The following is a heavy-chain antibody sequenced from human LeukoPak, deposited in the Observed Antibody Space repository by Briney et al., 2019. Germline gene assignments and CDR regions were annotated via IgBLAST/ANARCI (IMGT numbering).Heavy chain of an antibody. CDR1: GYTFTSYG. CDR3: ARPQEEDGYNYNWAFDY. V-gene: IGHV1-18*01. CDR2: ISAYNGNT. D-gene: IGHD5-24*01. J-gene: IGHJ4*02. Sequence: ASVKVSCKASGYTFTSYGISWVRQAPGQGLEWMGWISAYNGNTNYAQKLQGRVTMTTGTSTSTAYMELRSLRSDDTAVYYCARPQEEDGYNYNWAFDYWGQGTLVTVSS.